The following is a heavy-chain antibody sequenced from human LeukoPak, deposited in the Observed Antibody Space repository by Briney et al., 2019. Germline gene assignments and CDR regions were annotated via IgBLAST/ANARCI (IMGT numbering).Heavy chain of an antibody. V-gene: IGHV3-30*18. CDR3: AKDDGRWLQIDY. CDR1: GFTFSSYG. J-gene: IGHJ4*02. Sequence: PGGSLRLSCAASGFTFSSYGMHWVRQAPGKGLEWVAVISYDGSNKYYADSVKGRFTISRDNSKNTLYPQMNSLRAEDTAVYYCAKDDGRWLQIDYWGQGTLVTVSS. D-gene: IGHD5-24*01. CDR2: ISYDGSNK.